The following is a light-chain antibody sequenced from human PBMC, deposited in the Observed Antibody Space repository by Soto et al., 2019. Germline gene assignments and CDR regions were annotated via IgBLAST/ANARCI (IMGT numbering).Light chain of an antibody. CDR2: GNS. CDR3: QAWDRSTVV. Sequence: QSVLTQPPSVSGAPGQRVTISCTGSSSNIGAGYDVHWYQQLPGTAPKLLIYGNSNRPSGVPDRFSGSNSRNTATLTISGTQAMDEADYYCQAWDRSTVVFGGGTKVTVL. J-gene: IGLJ2*01. V-gene: IGLV1-40*01. CDR1: SSNIGAGYD.